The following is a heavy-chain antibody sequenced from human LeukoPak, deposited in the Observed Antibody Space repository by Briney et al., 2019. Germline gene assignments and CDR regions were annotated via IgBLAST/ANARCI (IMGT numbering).Heavy chain of an antibody. J-gene: IGHJ4*02. V-gene: IGHV1-69*13. CDR2: IIPIFGTA. CDR3: ARGKNSGYDTTYDY. Sequence: ASVKVSFKASGGTFSSYAISWVRQAPGQGLEWMGGIIPIFGTANYAQKFQGRVTITADESTSTAYMELSSLRSEDTAVYYCARGKNSGYDTTYDYWGQGTLVTVSS. CDR1: GGTFSSYA. D-gene: IGHD5-12*01.